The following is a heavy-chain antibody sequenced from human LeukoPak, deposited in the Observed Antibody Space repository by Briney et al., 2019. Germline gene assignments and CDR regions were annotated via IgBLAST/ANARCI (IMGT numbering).Heavy chain of an antibody. CDR3: ATELSSPPFDY. CDR1: GFTFSSYY. J-gene: IGHJ4*02. D-gene: IGHD6-13*01. CDR2: INSHGSST. Sequence: GRSLRLSCAAAGFTFSSYYMHWVRQAPGKWLVWVSRINSHGSSTNYAGSVKGRFTMSRDNAKNTLYLQMNSLRAEDTAVYYCATELSSPPFDYWGRGTLVTVSS. V-gene: IGHV3-74*01.